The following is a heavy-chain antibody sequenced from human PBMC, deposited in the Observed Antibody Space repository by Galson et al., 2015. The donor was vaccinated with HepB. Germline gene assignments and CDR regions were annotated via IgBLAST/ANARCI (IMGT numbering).Heavy chain of an antibody. V-gene: IGHV1-3*01. J-gene: IGHJ4*02. CDR3: ARGRQVAGPFDY. D-gene: IGHD6-19*01. CDR2: INAGNGNT. Sequence: SVKVSCKASGYTFTNYAVHWVRQAPGQRLEWMGWINAGNGNTKYSQKFQGRVTMTRDTSTSTVYMELSSLRSEDTAVHYCARGRQVAGPFDYWGQGTLVTVSS. CDR1: GYTFTNYA.